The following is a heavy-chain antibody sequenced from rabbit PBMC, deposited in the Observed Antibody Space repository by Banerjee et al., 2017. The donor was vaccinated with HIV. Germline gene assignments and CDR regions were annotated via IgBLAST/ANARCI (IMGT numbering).Heavy chain of an antibody. CDR1: GFTLSGYW. D-gene: IGHD2-1*01. V-gene: IGHV1S45*01. J-gene: IGHJ4*01. Sequence: QQQLEESGGDLVKPEGSLTLTCTASGFTLSGYWMSWVRQAPGKGLEWIGCIATGRCNTYYASLAKGRFTLSKTSSTTVTLQMTSLTAADTATYFCARDVTLGDLDLWGPGTLVTVS. CDR2: IATGRCNT. CDR3: ARDVTLGDLDL.